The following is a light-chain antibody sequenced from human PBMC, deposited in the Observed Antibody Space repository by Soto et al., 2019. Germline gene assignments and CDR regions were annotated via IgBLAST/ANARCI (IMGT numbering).Light chain of an antibody. CDR1: QSVNIY. J-gene: IGKJ5*01. CDR2: TTS. V-gene: IGKV3-11*01. Sequence: EIVLTQSPATLSLSLGERATLSCRASQSVNIYLAWFQQKPGQAPRLLIYTTSTRATDIPDRFSGTWSGTDFILTISRLDPEDFAVYYCQQYGASITFGQGTRLEIK. CDR3: QQYGASIT.